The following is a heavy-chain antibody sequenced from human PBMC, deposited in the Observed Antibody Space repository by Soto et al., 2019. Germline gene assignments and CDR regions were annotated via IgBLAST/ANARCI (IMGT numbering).Heavy chain of an antibody. J-gene: IGHJ5*02. Sequence: SETLSLTCTVSGYSISSGYYWSWIRQTPGKGLEWIGSISHSGTSFYNPSLRSRVTISMDKSNNHFSLKLNSLTATDTAVYYCARAYGGHSGWGPWSDPWGQGTLVTVSA. CDR2: ISHSGTS. CDR1: GYSISSGYY. CDR3: ARAYGGHSGWGPWSDP. D-gene: IGHD4-17*01. V-gene: IGHV4-38-2*02.